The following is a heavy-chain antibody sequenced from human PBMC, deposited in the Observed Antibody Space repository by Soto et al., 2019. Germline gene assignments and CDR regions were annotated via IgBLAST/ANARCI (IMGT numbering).Heavy chain of an antibody. CDR1: GYTFTSYS. D-gene: IGHD3-10*01. J-gene: IGHJ4*02. CDR3: ARPMNYNDYLDY. CDR2: INGNNGNT. Sequence: QVQLVQSGAEEKKPGASVKVSCKASGYTFTSYSMHWVRQAPGQRLEWMGWINGNNGNTRYSQNFQGRVPITRDTSASTDYMELGSLRSEDTAVYYCARPMNYNDYLDYWGQGTLVTVSS. V-gene: IGHV1-3*05.